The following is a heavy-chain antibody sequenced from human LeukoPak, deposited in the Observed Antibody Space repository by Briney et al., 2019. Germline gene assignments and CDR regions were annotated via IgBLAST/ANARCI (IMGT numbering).Heavy chain of an antibody. J-gene: IGHJ4*02. D-gene: IGHD3-3*01. CDR2: ISAYNGNT. V-gene: IGHV1-18*01. Sequence: ASVKVSCKASGYTFTSYGISWVRQAPGQGLEWMGWISAYNGNTNYAQKLQGRVTMTEDTSTDTAYMELSSLRSEDTAVYYCATAVSGNYDFWSGYPYWGQXTLVTVSS. CDR1: GYTFTSYG. CDR3: ATAVSGNYDFWSGYPY.